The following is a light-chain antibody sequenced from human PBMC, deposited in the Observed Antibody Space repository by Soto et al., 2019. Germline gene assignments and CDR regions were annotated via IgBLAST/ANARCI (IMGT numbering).Light chain of an antibody. Sequence: EIVLTQSPGTLSLSPGERATLSCRASQSVNSNYLAWYQQKPGQGPRLLMYGASSRATGIPDRFSGSGSGTDFTLPISRLEPEDFAVYYCQQYDHSPRTFGQGTKVEIK. CDR2: GAS. J-gene: IGKJ1*01. CDR1: QSVNSNY. V-gene: IGKV3-20*01. CDR3: QQYDHSPRT.